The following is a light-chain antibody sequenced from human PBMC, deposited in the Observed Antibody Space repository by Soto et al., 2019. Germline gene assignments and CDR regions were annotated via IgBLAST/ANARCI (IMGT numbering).Light chain of an antibody. Sequence: DIQMTQSPSSLSASVGDRVTITCRASQSISRYLSWYQKKPGKAPKLLIYAVSTLQPGVPSRFSGSGSGTDFPPTISSLNPEVLETYYCKQSYSSLYTLGQGTQREIK. CDR1: QSISRY. J-gene: IGKJ2*01. CDR3: KQSYSSLYT. CDR2: AVS. V-gene: IGKV1-39*01.